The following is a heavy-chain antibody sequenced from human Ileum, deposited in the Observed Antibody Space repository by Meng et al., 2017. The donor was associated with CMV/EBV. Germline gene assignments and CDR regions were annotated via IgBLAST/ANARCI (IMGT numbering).Heavy chain of an antibody. Sequence: GESLKISCAGSGFTFSNYWMSWVRQAPGKGLECVANIKEDGTEKYYVDPVKGRFTISRDNAKNSLYLQMNSLRAEDTAVYYCARQAGTYWGQGTLVTVSS. J-gene: IGHJ4*02. CDR1: GFTFSNYW. V-gene: IGHV3-7*01. D-gene: IGHD6-13*01. CDR3: ARQAGTY. CDR2: IKEDGTEK.